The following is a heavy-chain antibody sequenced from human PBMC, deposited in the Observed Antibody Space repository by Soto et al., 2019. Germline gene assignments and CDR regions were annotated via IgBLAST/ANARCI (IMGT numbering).Heavy chain of an antibody. CDR3: ARSGARAYYYDSSGPDDAFDI. CDR2: ISDTGGST. V-gene: IGHV3-64*04. Sequence: PGGSLRLSCSASGFTFNKYAMHWVRQAPGTGLEYVSGISDTGGSTFNADSVRGRFSISRDNSRETLFLQMNSLRAEDTAVYYCARSGARAYYYDSSGPDDAFDIWGQGTMVTVSS. CDR1: GFTFNKYA. J-gene: IGHJ3*02. D-gene: IGHD3-22*01.